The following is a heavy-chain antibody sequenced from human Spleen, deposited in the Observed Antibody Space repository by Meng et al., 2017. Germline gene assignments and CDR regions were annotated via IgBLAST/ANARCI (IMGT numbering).Heavy chain of an antibody. V-gene: IGHV4-39*07. Sequence: QLQLRESGPGRLKPSETLSLTCTVSGGSISSSSYYWGWIRQPPGKGLEWIGSIYYSGSTYYNPSLKSRVTISVDTSKNQFSLTLSSVTAADTAVYYCARDPHTTGTFDYWGPGILVTSP. CDR1: GGSISSSSYY. D-gene: IGHD1-1*01. CDR3: ARDPHTTGTFDY. J-gene: IGHJ4*02. CDR2: IYYSGST.